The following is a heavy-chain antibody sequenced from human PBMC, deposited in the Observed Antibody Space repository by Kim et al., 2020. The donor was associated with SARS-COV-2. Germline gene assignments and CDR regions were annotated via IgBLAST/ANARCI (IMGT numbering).Heavy chain of an antibody. J-gene: IGHJ4*02. CDR3: ATGGRTTECLYY. D-gene: IGHD1-7*01. V-gene: IGHV1-69*13. CDR2: ILPLFGTT. Sequence: ASVKVSCQASGGIFSTSGITWVRQAPGQGLEWMGRILPLFGTTNSAQKFQGRVTIIADESTNTAYMEMSSLTSKDTAVYFCATGGRTTECLYYWGQGTL. CDR1: GGIFSTSG.